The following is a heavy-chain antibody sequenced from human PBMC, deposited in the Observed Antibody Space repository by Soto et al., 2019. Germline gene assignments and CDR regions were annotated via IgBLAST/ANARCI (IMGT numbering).Heavy chain of an antibody. CDR3: AGEGCSSTRCYPPYYYYGMDV. CDR2: IYYSGST. D-gene: IGHD2-2*01. J-gene: IGHJ6*02. V-gene: IGHV4-59*01. CDR1: GGSISSYY. Sequence: QVQLQESGPGLVKPSETLSLTCTVSGGSISSYYWSWIRQPPGKGLEWIGYIYYSGSTNYNPSLKRRVTISVDTSKNQFSLKLSSVTAADTAVYYCAGEGCSSTRCYPPYYYYGMDVWGQGTTVTGSS.